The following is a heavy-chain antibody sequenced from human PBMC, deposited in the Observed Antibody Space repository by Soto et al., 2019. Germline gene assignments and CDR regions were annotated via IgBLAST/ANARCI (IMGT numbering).Heavy chain of an antibody. Sequence: GGSLRLSCAASGFTVSSNYMSWVRQAPGKGLEWVSVIYSGGSTYYADSAKGRFTISRDNSKNTLYLQMNSLRAEDTAVYYRARGGPTASAAAAVPYYYYDMDVWGQGTKVTVSS. CDR1: GFTVSSNY. CDR3: ARGGPTASAAAAVPYYYYDMDV. D-gene: IGHD6-13*01. J-gene: IGHJ6*02. V-gene: IGHV3-53*01. CDR2: IYSGGST.